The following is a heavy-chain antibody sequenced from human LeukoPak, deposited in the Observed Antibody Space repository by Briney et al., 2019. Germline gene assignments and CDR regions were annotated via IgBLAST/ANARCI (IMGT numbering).Heavy chain of an antibody. Sequence: GGSLRLSCAASGFTFSSYGMHWVRQAPGKGLEWVAVISYDGSNKYYADSVKGRFTISRDNSKNTLYLQMNSLRAEDTAVYYCAKEIGSGYYYYGMDVWGQGTTVTVSS. D-gene: IGHD1-26*01. V-gene: IGHV3-30*18. J-gene: IGHJ6*02. CDR1: GFTFSSYG. CDR2: ISYDGSNK. CDR3: AKEIGSGYYYYGMDV.